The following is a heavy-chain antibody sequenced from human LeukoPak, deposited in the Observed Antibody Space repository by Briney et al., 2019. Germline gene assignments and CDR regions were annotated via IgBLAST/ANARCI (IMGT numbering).Heavy chain of an antibody. J-gene: IGHJ4*02. D-gene: IGHD6-19*01. Sequence: ASVKVSCKASGYTFTGYYMHWVRQAPGQGLEWMGWINPNSGGTNYAQKFQGRVTMTRDTSISTAYMELSRLRSDDTAVYYCAISSGIAVAGTGDYFDYLGQGTLVTVSS. V-gene: IGHV1-2*02. CDR3: AISSGIAVAGTGDYFDY. CDR2: INPNSGGT. CDR1: GYTFTGYY.